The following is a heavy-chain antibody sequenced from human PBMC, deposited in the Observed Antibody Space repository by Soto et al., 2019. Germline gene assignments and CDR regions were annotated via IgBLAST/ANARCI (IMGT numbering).Heavy chain of an antibody. CDR2: IYYNGNT. Sequence: QLQLQESGPGLVKPSETLSLTCTVSGGSISSTSYDWGWIRQPPGKGLEWIGSIYYNGNTYYNPSLKSRVTISLDTSKNQFSLRLSSVTAADTAVYYCARLSLRLLVFDYWGQGTLVTVSS. V-gene: IGHV4-39*01. CDR1: GGSISSTSYD. D-gene: IGHD6-25*01. J-gene: IGHJ4*02. CDR3: ARLSLRLLVFDY.